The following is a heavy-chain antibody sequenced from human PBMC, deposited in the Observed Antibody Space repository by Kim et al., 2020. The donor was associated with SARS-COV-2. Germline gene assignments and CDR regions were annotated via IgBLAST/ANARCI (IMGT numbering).Heavy chain of an antibody. CDR2: IRSKADGGTA. Sequence: GGSLRLSCAASGFTFTKVWLSWVRQAPGKRLEWVGRIRSKADGGTADYAAPVKGRFTISRDESKNTLYLQMNGLRAEDTAFYHCTTDYERIGGLCDGETCYQASLRGQGTLVTVSS. J-gene: IGHJ4*02. D-gene: IGHD2-21*01. CDR3: TTDYERIGGLCDGETCYQASL. V-gene: IGHV3-15*01. CDR1: GFTFTKVW.